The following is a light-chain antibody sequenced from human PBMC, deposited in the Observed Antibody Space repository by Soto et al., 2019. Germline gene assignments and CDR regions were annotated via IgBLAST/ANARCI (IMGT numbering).Light chain of an antibody. CDR1: SSNIGSNT. CDR2: SNN. Sequence: QSVLTQPPSASATPGQRVTISCSGSSSNIGSNTVNWYQQLPGTAPKLLIYSNNQRPSGVPDRFSGSTSGTSASLAISGLQSEDEADYHCAAWDDSLNGPVFGGGTKLTVL. V-gene: IGLV1-44*01. J-gene: IGLJ2*01. CDR3: AAWDDSLNGPV.